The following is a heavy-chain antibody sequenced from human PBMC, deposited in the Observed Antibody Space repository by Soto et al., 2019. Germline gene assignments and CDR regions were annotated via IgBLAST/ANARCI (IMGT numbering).Heavy chain of an antibody. V-gene: IGHV1-18*01. D-gene: IGHD3-16*01. J-gene: IGHJ6*02. CDR3: AMVDNYVSPTPQDV. CDR1: GYIFVNYG. CDR2: ISPYSGNT. Sequence: VKLLQSGEEVRKPGSSVKVSCKAPGYIFVNYGIAWVRQATGQGLEWVGWISPYSGNTHYASKVQGRLTMATDTSTSAAYMDLGILTSDDRAVYYCAMVDNYVSPTPQDVWGQGTTVTVSS.